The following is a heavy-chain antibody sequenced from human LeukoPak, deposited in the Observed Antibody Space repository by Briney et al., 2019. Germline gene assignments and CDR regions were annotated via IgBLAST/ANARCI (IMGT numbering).Heavy chain of an antibody. Sequence: GGSLRLSCAASGFTFSSYGMHWVRQAPGKGLEWVAFIRYDGSNKYYADSVKGRFTISRDNSKNTLYLQMNSLRAEDTAVYYCAKDGLRATVVTPPGDYWGQGTLVTVSS. CDR3: AKDGLRATVVTPPGDY. CDR1: GFTFSSYG. V-gene: IGHV3-30*02. J-gene: IGHJ4*02. D-gene: IGHD4-23*01. CDR2: IRYDGSNK.